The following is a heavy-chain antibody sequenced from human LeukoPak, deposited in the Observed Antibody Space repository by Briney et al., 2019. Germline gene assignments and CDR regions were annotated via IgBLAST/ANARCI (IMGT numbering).Heavy chain of an antibody. CDR2: IVVGSGNT. CDR1: GFTFTSSA. V-gene: IGHV1-58*01. Sequence: SVKVSCKASGFTFTSSAVQWVRQARGQRLEWIGWIVVGSGNTNYAQKFQGRVTMTRDTSTSIVYMELSSLSPEDTAVYYCARQQGLQNLNFDHWGQGTLVTVSS. CDR3: ARQQGLQNLNFDH. J-gene: IGHJ5*02. D-gene: IGHD4-11*01.